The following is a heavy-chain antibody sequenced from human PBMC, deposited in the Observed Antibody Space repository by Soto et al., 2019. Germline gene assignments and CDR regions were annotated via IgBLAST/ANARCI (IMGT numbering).Heavy chain of an antibody. CDR2: NFYRGSP. CDR3: ARHIGVTGTRGFDN. Sequence: QVQLQESGPGLVKPSETLSLPRAVSGASISETRASISATYWGSWVRQPPGKGLEWIGDNFYRGSPHHNPSLMRRVTISMDPSRNQISLTVISVTAADSATYYCARHIGVTGTRGFDNWCQGTLFTVSS. V-gene: IGHV4-4*02. CDR1: GASISETRASISATYW. J-gene: IGHJ4*02. D-gene: IGHD2-21*02.